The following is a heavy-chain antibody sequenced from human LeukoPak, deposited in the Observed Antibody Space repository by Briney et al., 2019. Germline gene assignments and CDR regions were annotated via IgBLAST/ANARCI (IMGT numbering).Heavy chain of an antibody. D-gene: IGHD3-22*01. J-gene: IGHJ5*02. Sequence: SQTLSLTCTVSGGSISSGSYYWSWIRQPAGKGLEWIGRIYTSGSTNYNPSLKSRVTISVDTSKNQFSLKLSSVTAADTAVYYCARDPFDSYSFYYYDSSGYPPYNWFDPWGQGTLVTVSS. CDR3: ARDPFDSYSFYYYDSSGYPPYNWFDP. V-gene: IGHV4-61*02. CDR2: IYTSGST. CDR1: GGSISSGSYY.